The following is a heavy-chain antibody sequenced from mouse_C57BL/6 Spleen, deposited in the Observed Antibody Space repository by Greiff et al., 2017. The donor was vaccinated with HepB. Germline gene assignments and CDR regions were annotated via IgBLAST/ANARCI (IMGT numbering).Heavy chain of an antibody. CDR1: GFSLSTFGMG. J-gene: IGHJ3*01. Sequence: QVTLKVSGPGILQPSQTLSLTCSFSGFSLSTFGMGVGWIRQPSGKGLEWLAHIWWDDDKYYNPALKSRLTISKDTSKNQVFLKIANVDTAETATYSCARPRYDYGAFAWFAYWGQGTLVTVSA. CDR3: ARPRYDYGAFAWFAY. V-gene: IGHV8-8*01. CDR2: IWWDDDK. D-gene: IGHD2-4*01.